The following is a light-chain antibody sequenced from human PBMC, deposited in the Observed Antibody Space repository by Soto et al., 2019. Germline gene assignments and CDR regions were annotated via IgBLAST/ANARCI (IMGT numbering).Light chain of an antibody. CDR2: DVS. V-gene: IGLV2-14*01. J-gene: IGLJ2*01. CDR3: SSYTSSSTYVV. CDR1: SSDVCGYHY. Sequence: QSALTQPASVSGSPGQSITISCTGTSSDVCGYHYVSWYQQHPGKAPELMIYDVSNRPSGVSNRFSGSKTGNTASLTISGLPAEDEADYYCSSYTSSSTYVVFGGGTKLTVL.